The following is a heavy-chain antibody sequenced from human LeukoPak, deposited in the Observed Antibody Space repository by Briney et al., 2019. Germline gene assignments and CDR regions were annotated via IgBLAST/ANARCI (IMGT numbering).Heavy chain of an antibody. V-gene: IGHV1-2*02. J-gene: IGHJ3*02. CDR1: GYTFTGYY. D-gene: IGHD3-16*01. CDR3: ARGPRLGPTNDFDI. CDR2: INPNSGDT. Sequence: GASVKVSCKASGYTFTGYYIHWVRQAPGQGLEWMGWINPNSGDTNYPQKFQGRVTMTRDTSLSTAYMELSRLRSDDTAVYYCARGPRLGPTNDFDIWGQGTMVTVSS.